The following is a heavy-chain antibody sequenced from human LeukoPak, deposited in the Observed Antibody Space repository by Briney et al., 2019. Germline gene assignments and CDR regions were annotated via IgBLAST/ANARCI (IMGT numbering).Heavy chain of an antibody. Sequence: SQTLSLICAVSGYSISSAYYWGWIRQPPGKGLEWVGSIYHSGGTYYNPSLKSRVSISVDTSKNQFSLKLTSVSAADTAVYYCARQFDYWGQGTLVTVSS. CDR3: ARQFDY. V-gene: IGHV4-38-2*01. CDR1: GYSISSAYY. J-gene: IGHJ4*02. CDR2: IYHSGGT.